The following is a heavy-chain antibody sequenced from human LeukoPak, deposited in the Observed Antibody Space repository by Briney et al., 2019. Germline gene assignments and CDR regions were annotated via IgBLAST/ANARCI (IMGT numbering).Heavy chain of an antibody. CDR3: AREAVSTMVRGVIHNWFDP. V-gene: IGHV6-1*01. CDR1: GDSVSSNSAA. D-gene: IGHD3-10*01. CDR2: TYYRSKWYN. Sequence: QTLSLTCAISGDSVSSNSAAWNWIRQSPSRGLEWLGRTYYRSKWYNDYAVSVKSRITINPDTSKNRFFLQLNSVTPEDTAVYYCAREAVSTMVRGVIHNWFDPWGQGTLVTVSS. J-gene: IGHJ5*02.